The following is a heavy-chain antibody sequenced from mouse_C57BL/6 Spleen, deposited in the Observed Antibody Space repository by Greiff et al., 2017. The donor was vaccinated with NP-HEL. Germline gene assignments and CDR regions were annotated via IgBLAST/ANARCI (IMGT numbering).Heavy chain of an antibody. D-gene: IGHD1-1*01. Sequence: QVQLQQPGAELVKPGASVKLSCKASGYTFTSYWMQWVKQRPGQGLEWIGEIDPSDSYTNYNQKFKGKATLTVDTSSSTAYMQLSSLTSEDSAVYYCARPPTTVVGRYYFDYWGQGTTLTVSS. CDR3: ARPPTTVVGRYYFDY. V-gene: IGHV1-50*01. CDR1: GYTFTSYW. J-gene: IGHJ2*01. CDR2: IDPSDSYT.